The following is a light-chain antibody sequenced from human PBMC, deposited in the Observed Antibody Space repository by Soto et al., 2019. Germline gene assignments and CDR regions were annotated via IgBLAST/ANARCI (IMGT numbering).Light chain of an antibody. J-gene: IGKJ4*01. Sequence: DIRMTQSPSSVSASVGDRVTITCRASQDISTWLAWYQQKPGRAPKLLIYAASTLQSGVPSRFSGSGSGTAFTLTISSLQPEDFANYHCQQANSFPLIFGGGTKVEIK. CDR1: QDISTW. V-gene: IGKV1-12*01. CDR3: QQANSFPLI. CDR2: AAS.